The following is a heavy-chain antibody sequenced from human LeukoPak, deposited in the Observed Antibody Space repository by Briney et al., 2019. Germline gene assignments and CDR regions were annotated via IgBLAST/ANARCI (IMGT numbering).Heavy chain of an antibody. D-gene: IGHD3-3*01. CDR1: GGTFSSYA. CDR3: ASLPRWSGYYNPSDY. J-gene: IGHJ4*02. Sequence: VASVKVSCKASGGTFSSYAVSWVRQAPGQGLEWMGRIFPILGIANYAQKFQGRVTITADKSTSTAYMELSSLRSEDTAVYYCASLPRWSGYYNPSDYWGQGTLVTVSS. V-gene: IGHV1-69*04. CDR2: IFPILGIA.